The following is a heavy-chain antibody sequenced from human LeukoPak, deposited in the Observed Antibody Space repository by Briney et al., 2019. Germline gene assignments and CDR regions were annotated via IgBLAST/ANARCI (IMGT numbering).Heavy chain of an antibody. CDR1: GSSFTNFW. J-gene: IGHJ4*02. CDR2: IYPGNSDT. V-gene: IGHV5-51*01. CDR3: ARGNYGSGSYYNVAFDF. D-gene: IGHD3-10*01. Sequence: GASLKISCKGSGSSFTNFWIGWVRQMPGKGLEWMGIIYPGNSDTRYNPSFQGQVTISADKSISTAYLQWSSLKASDTAMYYCARGNYGSGSYYNVAFDFWGQGTLVTVSS.